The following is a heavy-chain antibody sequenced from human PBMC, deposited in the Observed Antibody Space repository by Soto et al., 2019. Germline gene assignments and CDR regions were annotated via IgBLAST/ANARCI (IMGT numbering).Heavy chain of an antibody. CDR2: IIHMFGTA. CDR3: AIEETAIVN. J-gene: IGHJ4*02. CDR1: GGTFSTYP. V-gene: IGHV1-69*06. D-gene: IGHD5-18*01. Sequence: QVQLVQSGAEVKKPGSSVKVSCKPSGGTFSTYPISWVRQAPGQGLEWMGGIIHMFGTANYAQRFQGRVTISADKSTSTVYMELRSLRSDDTAVYYCAIEETAIVNWGPGTLVTVSS.